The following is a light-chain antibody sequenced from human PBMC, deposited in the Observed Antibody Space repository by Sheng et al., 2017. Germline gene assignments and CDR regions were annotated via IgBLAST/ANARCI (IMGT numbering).Light chain of an antibody. CDR3: QTADRSTQEVI. V-gene: IGLV6-57*01. CDR1: SGSIASTY. Sequence: NFMLTQPHSVSESPGKTVTISCTRSSGSIASTYVQWYQQRPGSSPTTVIYEDDQRPSEVPDRFSGSIDTSSNSASLTISGLRTEDEADYYCQTADRSTQEVIFGGGTKLTVL. J-gene: IGLJ2*01. CDR2: EDD.